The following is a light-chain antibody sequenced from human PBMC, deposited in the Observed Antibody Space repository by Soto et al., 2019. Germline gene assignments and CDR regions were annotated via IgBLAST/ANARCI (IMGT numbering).Light chain of an antibody. Sequence: PGERATLSCRASRSFASSYLGWYQQKPGKPPRLLIYAASTRATGVPDRFSSSGSATDYTLTISRLEPEDSAVYYCHHYDATPPYTFGQGTKVEIK. CDR2: AAS. CDR3: HHYDATPPYT. V-gene: IGKV3-20*01. CDR1: RSFASSY. J-gene: IGKJ2*01.